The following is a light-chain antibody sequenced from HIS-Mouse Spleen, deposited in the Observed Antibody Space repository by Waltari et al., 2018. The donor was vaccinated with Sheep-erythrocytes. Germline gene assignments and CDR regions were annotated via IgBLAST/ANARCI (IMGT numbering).Light chain of an antibody. CDR2: DVS. Sequence: QSALTHPRSVSGSPGQSVTISCTGTSSDVGGYNYVPWYQQHPGKAPQLMIYDVSKRPSGVPDRFSGSKSGNTASLTISGLQAEDEADYYCCSYAGSYNHVFATGTKVTVL. CDR1: SSDVGGYNY. J-gene: IGLJ1*01. CDR3: CSYAGSYNHV. V-gene: IGLV2-11*01.